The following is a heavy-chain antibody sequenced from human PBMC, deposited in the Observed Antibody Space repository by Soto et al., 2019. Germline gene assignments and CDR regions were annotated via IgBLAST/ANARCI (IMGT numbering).Heavy chain of an antibody. CDR2: TYYSGST. D-gene: IGHD2-15*01. CDR3: ARRDISGYYFDY. J-gene: IGHJ4*02. V-gene: IGHV4-39*01. CDR1: GGSISSSDYY. Sequence: PSETLSLTCTVSGGSISSSDYYWGWIRQPPGKGLEWIGSTYYSGSTFYNPSLKRRVTISLDTSKNQFSLKLRSVTTADTAVYYCARRDISGYYFDYWGQGTLVTVSS.